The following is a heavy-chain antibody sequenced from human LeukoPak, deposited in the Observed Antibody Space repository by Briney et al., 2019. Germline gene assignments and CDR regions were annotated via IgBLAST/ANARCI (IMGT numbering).Heavy chain of an antibody. CDR3: ARRLAQYDCFDP. CDR2: TYYRSTWYN. Sequence: SQTLSLTCAISGDSVSSNSVTWNWTRQSPSRGLEWLGRTYYRSTWYNDYAVSVRGRITVNPDTSKNQFSLHLNSVTPEDTAVYYCARRLAQYDCFDPWGQGILVTVSS. CDR1: GDSVSSNSVT. V-gene: IGHV6-1*01. D-gene: IGHD3-9*01. J-gene: IGHJ5*02.